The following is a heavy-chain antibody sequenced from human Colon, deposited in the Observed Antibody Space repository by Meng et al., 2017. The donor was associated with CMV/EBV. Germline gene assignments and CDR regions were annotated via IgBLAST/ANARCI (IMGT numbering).Heavy chain of an antibody. CDR2: IIPIFGTA. CDR3: ARGGPMVDVLMVYAHENYYYGMDV. Sequence: SVKVSCKASGYTLTSYDINWVRQATGQGLEWMGGIIPIFGTANYAQKFQGRVTITTDESTSTAYMELSSLRSEDTAVYYCARGGPMVDVLMVYAHENYYYGMDVWGQGTTVTVSS. D-gene: IGHD2-8*01. V-gene: IGHV1-69*05. CDR1: GYTLTSYD. J-gene: IGHJ6*02.